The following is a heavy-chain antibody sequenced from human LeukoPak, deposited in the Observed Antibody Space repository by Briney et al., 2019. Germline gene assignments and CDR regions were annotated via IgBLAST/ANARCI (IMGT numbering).Heavy chain of an antibody. J-gene: IGHJ4*02. V-gene: IGHV3-30-3*01. Sequence: PGGSLRLSCAASGFTFSSYAMHWVRQAPGKGLEWVAVISYDGSNKYYADSVKGRFTISRDSSKNTLYLQMNSLRAEDTAVYYCASEGYSYGLDYWGQGTLVTVSS. D-gene: IGHD5-18*01. CDR2: ISYDGSNK. CDR1: GFTFSSYA. CDR3: ASEGYSYGLDY.